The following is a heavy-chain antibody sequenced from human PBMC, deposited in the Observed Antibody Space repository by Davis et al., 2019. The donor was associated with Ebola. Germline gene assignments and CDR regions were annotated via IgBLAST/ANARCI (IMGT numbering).Heavy chain of an antibody. CDR2: ISAYNGNT. V-gene: IGHV1-18*01. J-gene: IGHJ4*02. CDR1: GYTSTSYG. D-gene: IGHD3-10*01. CDR3: ARDQSGTRITMVRGSLGY. Sequence: ASVKVSCNASGYTSTSYGISWVRQAPGQGLEWMGWISAYNGNTNYAQKLQGRVTMTTDTSTSTAYMELRSLRSDDTAVYYCARDQSGTRITMVRGSLGYWGQGTLVTVSS.